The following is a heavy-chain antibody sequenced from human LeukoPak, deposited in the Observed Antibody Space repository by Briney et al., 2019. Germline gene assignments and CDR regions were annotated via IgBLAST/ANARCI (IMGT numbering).Heavy chain of an antibody. V-gene: IGHV1-18*01. J-gene: IGHJ4*02. CDR3: ARFRTTAPLGY. D-gene: IGHD4-17*01. CDR1: GGTFSSYA. Sequence: ASVKVSCKASGGTFSSYAISWVRQAPGQGLEWMGWISAYNGNANYAQKLQGRVTMTTDTSTSTAYMELRSLRSDDTAVYYCARFRTTAPLGYWGQGTLVTVSS. CDR2: ISAYNGNA.